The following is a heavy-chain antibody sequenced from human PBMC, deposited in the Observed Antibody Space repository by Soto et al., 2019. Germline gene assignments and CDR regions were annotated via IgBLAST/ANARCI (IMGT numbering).Heavy chain of an antibody. V-gene: IGHV4-39*01. J-gene: IGHJ6*02. CDR3: ARHGPTHDYSNYWWVTIKQEQYGMDV. CDR2: IYYSGST. Sequence: SETLSLTCTVSGGSISSSSYYWGWIRQPPGKGLEWIGSIYYSGSTYYNPSLKSRVTISVDTSKNQFSLKLSSVTAADTAVYYCARHGPTHDYSNYWWVTIKQEQYGMDVWGQGTTVTVSS. D-gene: IGHD4-4*01. CDR1: GGSISSSSYY.